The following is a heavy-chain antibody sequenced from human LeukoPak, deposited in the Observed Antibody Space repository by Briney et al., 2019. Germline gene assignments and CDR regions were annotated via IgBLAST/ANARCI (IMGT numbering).Heavy chain of an antibody. CDR3: AKEGRVYLVGAKHPFDY. D-gene: IGHD1-26*01. CDR2: ISGSGGST. Sequence: RSGASLRLSCAASGFTFSSYAMSWVRQAPGKGLEWVSAISGSGGSTYYADSVKGRFTISRDNSKNTLYLQMNSLRAEDTAVYYCAKEGRVYLVGAKHPFDYWGQGTLVTVSS. V-gene: IGHV3-23*01. CDR1: GFTFSSYA. J-gene: IGHJ4*02.